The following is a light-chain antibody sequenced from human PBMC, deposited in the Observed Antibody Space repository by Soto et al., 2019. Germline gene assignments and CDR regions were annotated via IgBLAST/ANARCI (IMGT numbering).Light chain of an antibody. CDR1: QSVSGSH. CDR2: GAS. Sequence: EIVLTQSPGTLSLSPGERATLSCRASQSVSGSHLAWYQQKPGQAPRLLIYGASSRATGIPDRFSGSGSGTDFTLTISSLEPEDFAVYYCQQRSNWPPTFCPGTKVDIK. V-gene: IGKV3D-20*02. J-gene: IGKJ3*01. CDR3: QQRSNWPPT.